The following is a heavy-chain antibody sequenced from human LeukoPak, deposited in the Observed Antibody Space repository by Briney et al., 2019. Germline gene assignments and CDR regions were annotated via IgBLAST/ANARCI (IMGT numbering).Heavy chain of an antibody. Sequence: SETLSLTCTVSGGSISSSSYYWGWIRQPPGKGLEWIGSIYYSGSTYYNPSLKSRVTISVDTSKNQFSLKLSSVTAADTAVYYRARVTYYYDSSGYSNVKLAFDIWGQGTMVTVSS. V-gene: IGHV4-39*01. J-gene: IGHJ3*02. CDR3: ARVTYYYDSSGYSNVKLAFDI. D-gene: IGHD3-22*01. CDR2: IYYSGST. CDR1: GGSISSSSYY.